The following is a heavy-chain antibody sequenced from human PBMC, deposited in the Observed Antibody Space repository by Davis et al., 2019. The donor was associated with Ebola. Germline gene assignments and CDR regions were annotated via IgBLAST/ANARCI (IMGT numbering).Heavy chain of an antibody. Sequence: GGSLRLSCAASGFTFSSYAMSWVRQAPGKGLEWVSAISGSGGSTYYADSVKGRFTISRDSSKNTLYLQVNSLRGEDTAVYYCAKGLDIVVVVAATPGGWGQGTLVTVSS. D-gene: IGHD2-15*01. CDR3: AKGLDIVVVVAATPGG. J-gene: IGHJ4*02. V-gene: IGHV3-23*01. CDR1: GFTFSSYA. CDR2: ISGSGGST.